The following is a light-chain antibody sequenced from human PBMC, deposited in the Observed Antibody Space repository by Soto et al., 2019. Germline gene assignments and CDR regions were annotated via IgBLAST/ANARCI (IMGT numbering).Light chain of an antibody. V-gene: IGKV1-27*01. Sequence: DIPMTQSPSSLSASVGDRVTITCRASQGIIDYLAWYQQKPGKPPKLLIYAASTLHSGVPSRFSGSGAGTDFTLTISSLQPEDVATYYCQKYDTAPQTFGPGTRVEIK. CDR1: QGIIDY. J-gene: IGKJ1*01. CDR2: AAS. CDR3: QKYDTAPQT.